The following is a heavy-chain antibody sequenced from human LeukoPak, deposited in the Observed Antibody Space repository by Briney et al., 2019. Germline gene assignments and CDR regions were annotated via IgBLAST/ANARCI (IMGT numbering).Heavy chain of an antibody. J-gene: IGHJ1*01. CDR2: MIANNGKT. V-gene: IGHV1-18*04. CDR3: ARDLQGWPQYFQS. CDR1: GYIFTSYC. D-gene: IGHD6-19*01. Sequence: GASVKVSCMASGYIFTSYCISWVRQAHGQWLEWMGWMIANNGKTNYAQKLQGRVTMTTDTYTSTAYMELRSLRSDDTAVYYCARDLQGWPQYFQSWGEGTLVTVSS.